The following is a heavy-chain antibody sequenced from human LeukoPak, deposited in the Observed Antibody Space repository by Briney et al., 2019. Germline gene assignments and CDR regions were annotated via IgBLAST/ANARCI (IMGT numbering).Heavy chain of an antibody. CDR3: ARHGSYYSSAPHYYFDY. Sequence: GGSLRLSCAASGFTFSTYSMNWVRQAPGKGLEWASDIDSGSNNIHYADSVKGRFTISRDDAKNSLYLQMDSLRAEDTAVYYCARHGSYYSSAPHYYFDYWGQGTLVTVSS. V-gene: IGHV3-48*01. CDR1: GFTFSTYS. CDR2: IDSGSNNI. J-gene: IGHJ4*02. D-gene: IGHD3-10*01.